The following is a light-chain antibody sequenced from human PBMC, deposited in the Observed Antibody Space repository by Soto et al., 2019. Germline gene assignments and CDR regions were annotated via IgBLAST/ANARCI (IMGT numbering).Light chain of an antibody. Sequence: QAVVTQAPSLSAAPGQKVTISCSGSSSNIGRNYVSWYQKLPGTAPKLLIYDSDKRPSGIPDRFSASKSGTSATLVITGLQTGDEADYYCGTWDTSLSANWVFGGGTKLTVL. J-gene: IGLJ3*02. CDR1: SSNIGRNY. V-gene: IGLV1-51*01. CDR3: GTWDTSLSANWV. CDR2: DSD.